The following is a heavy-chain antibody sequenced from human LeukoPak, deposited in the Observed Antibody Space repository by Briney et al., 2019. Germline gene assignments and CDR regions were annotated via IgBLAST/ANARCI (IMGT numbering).Heavy chain of an antibody. CDR3: AKDILTGYYTAFDY. V-gene: IGHV3-30*04. CDR1: GFTFSSYA. J-gene: IGHJ4*02. D-gene: IGHD3-9*01. CDR2: ISYDGSNK. Sequence: PGGSLRLSCAASGFTFSSYAMHWVRQAPGKGLEWVAVISYDGSNKYYADSVKGRFTISRDNSKNTLYLQMNSLRAEETAVYYCAKDILTGYYTAFDYWGQGTLVTVSS.